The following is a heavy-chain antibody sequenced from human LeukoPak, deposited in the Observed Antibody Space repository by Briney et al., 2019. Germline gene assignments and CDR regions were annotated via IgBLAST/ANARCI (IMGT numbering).Heavy chain of an antibody. Sequence: PSETLSLTCTVSGDSMSGYSWSWLRQSAGKELEWIGRIYSSYFTEYNLSLDGRVTMSIDTSKNQFSLMLDSVTAADTAVYYCARVHIVTGTYFDSWGQGALVTVSS. CDR1: GDSMSGYS. V-gene: IGHV4-4*07. CDR3: ARVHIVTGTYFDS. CDR2: IYSSYFT. D-gene: IGHD3-10*01. J-gene: IGHJ4*02.